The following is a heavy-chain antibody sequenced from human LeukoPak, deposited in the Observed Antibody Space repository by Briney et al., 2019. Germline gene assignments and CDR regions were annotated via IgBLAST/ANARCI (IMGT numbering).Heavy chain of an antibody. CDR3: ARNRFPITGTTNNYYYMDV. D-gene: IGHD1-7*01. J-gene: IGHJ6*03. CDR2: ISSSSTTI. CDR1: GFIFSSYS. Sequence: AGGSLRLSRAASGFIFSSYSMNWVRQAPGKGLEWLSYISSSSTTIYYADSVKGRFTISRDNAKNSLYLQMNSLKAEDTAVYYCARNRFPITGTTNNYYYMDVWGRGTTVTVSS. V-gene: IGHV3-48*04.